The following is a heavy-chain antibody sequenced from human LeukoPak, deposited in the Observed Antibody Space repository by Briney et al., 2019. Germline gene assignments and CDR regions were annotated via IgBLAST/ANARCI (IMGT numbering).Heavy chain of an antibody. CDR2: IYHSGST. V-gene: IGHV4-4*02. Sequence: SETLSLTCAVSGGSISGSNWWSWVRQSPGKGLEWIGEIYHSGSTNYNPSLKSRLTISVDKSKNQFSLKLSSVTAADTAVYYCARGMSGSYPFDYWGQGTLVTVSS. CDR1: GGSISGSNW. D-gene: IGHD1-26*01. J-gene: IGHJ4*02. CDR3: ARGMSGSYPFDY.